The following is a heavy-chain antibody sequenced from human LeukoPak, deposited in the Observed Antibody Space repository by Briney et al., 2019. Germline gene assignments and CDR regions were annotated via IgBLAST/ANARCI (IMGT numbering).Heavy chain of an antibody. D-gene: IGHD3-22*01. CDR2: FNPTGGGS. CDR3: AKVAFDSSGYQYYSDS. V-gene: IGHV1-2*06. Sequence: ASVTVSCTASGYTFTDYYMHWVRQVPGQGLEWVGRFNPTGGGSHLAQKFQGRVALTMDASINTAYLDVIRLRSDDTAFYYCAKVAFDSSGYQYYSDSWGQGSLVTVSS. CDR1: GYTFTDYY. J-gene: IGHJ4*02.